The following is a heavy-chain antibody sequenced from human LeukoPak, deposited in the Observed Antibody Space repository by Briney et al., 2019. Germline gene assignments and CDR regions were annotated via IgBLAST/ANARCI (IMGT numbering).Heavy chain of an antibody. CDR1: GGTFSSYA. J-gene: IGHJ6*02. CDR3: ASSTGPYYYYYGMDV. CDR2: IIPIFGTA. V-gene: IGHV1-69*13. Sequence: SVKVSCRASGGTFSSYAISWVRQAPGQGLEWMGGIIPIFGTANYAQKFQGRVTITADESTSTAYMELSSLRSEDTAVYYCASSTGPYYYYYGMDVWGQGTTVTVSS.